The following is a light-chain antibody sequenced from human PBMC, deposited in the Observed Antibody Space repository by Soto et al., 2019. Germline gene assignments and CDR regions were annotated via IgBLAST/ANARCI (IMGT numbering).Light chain of an antibody. V-gene: IGKV3-20*01. CDR1: QSVSTNF. Sequence: EIVLTQSPGTLSLSPGEGATLSCRASQSVSTNFFAWYQQKPGQALRLLIYGASTRATGIPDRFSGSGSGTDFTLTIRRLEPEDLAEYYCQQYGRTSWTFGQGTKVEIK. J-gene: IGKJ1*01. CDR3: QQYGRTSWT. CDR2: GAS.